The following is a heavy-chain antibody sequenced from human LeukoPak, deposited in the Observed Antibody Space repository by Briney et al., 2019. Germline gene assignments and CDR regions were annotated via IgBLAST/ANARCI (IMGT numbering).Heavy chain of an antibody. D-gene: IGHD3-9*01. J-gene: IGHJ4*02. CDR1: GGSISSYY. Sequence: SETLSLTCTVSGGSISSYYWSWIRQPAGKGLEWIGRIYTSGSTNYNPSLKSRVTMSVDTSKNQFSLKLSSVTAADTAVYYCASSKLRYFDWLVFDYWGQGTLVTVSS. CDR3: ASSKLRYFDWLVFDY. CDR2: IYTSGST. V-gene: IGHV4-4*07.